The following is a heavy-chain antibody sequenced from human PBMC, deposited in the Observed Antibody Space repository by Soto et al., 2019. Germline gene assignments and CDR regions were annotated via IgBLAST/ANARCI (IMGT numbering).Heavy chain of an antibody. CDR2: IYHRGRT. D-gene: IGHD3-22*01. CDR3: ARDLGYYRYRWSLDY. CDR1: GGSISRRNS. V-gene: IGHV4-4*02. Sequence: ASETLSLTCAFSGGSISRRNSWHWFRRPPGKGLEWIGEIYHRGRTKYNPSLKSRVTILVDKSKNQCSLKLSSVIAADTAVYYCARDLGYYRYRWSLDYWGQGTRVSVS. J-gene: IGHJ4*02.